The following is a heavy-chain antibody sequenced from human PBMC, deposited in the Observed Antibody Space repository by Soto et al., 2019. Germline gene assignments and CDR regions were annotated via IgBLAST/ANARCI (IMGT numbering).Heavy chain of an antibody. V-gene: IGHV3-15*07. D-gene: IGHD2-2*01. Sequence: GGSLRLSCAASGFTFSNAWMNWVRQAPGKGLEWVGRIKSKTDGRTTDYAAPVKGRFTISRDDSKNTLYLQMNSLKTEDTAVYYCTTVSDCSSTSCYVHWGQGTLVTVSS. CDR3: TTVSDCSSTSCYVH. CDR2: IKSKTDGRTT. J-gene: IGHJ4*02. CDR1: GFTFSNAW.